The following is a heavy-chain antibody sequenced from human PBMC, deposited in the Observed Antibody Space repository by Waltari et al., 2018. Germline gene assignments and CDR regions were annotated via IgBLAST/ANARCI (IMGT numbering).Heavy chain of an antibody. CDR2: IYTSGST. CDR1: GGSISSGSYY. J-gene: IGHJ5*02. D-gene: IGHD2-21*01. V-gene: IGHV4-61*02. Sequence: QVQLQESGPGLVKPSQTLSLTCTVSGGSISSGSYYWSWIRPPAGKGLEWIGRIYTSGSTNYNPSLKSRVTISVDTSKNQFSLKLSSVTAADTAVYYCAREYYGGYLKKENWFDPWGQGTLVTVSS. CDR3: AREYYGGYLKKENWFDP.